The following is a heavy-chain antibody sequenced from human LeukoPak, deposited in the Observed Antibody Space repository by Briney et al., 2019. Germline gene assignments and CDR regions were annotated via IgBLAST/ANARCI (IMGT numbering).Heavy chain of an antibody. CDR2: VTSSGSTI. CDR3: ATDIVVVVAAMGS. Sequence: GGSLRLSCAASGFTFSEYYMSWIRQAPGKGLEWVSYVTSSGSTIYYADSVKGRFTISRDNSENTLYLQMNSLRAEDTAVYYCATDIVVVVAAMGSRGQGTLVTVSS. CDR1: GFTFSEYY. D-gene: IGHD2-15*01. V-gene: IGHV3-11*01. J-gene: IGHJ4*02.